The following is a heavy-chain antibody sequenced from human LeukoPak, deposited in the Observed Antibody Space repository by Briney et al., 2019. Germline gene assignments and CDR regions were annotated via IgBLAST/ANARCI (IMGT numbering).Heavy chain of an antibody. Sequence: ASVKVSCKASGYTFTSYDINWVRQATGQGLEWMGWMNPNSGNTGYAQKFQGSVTITRNTSISTAYMELSSLRSEDTAVYYCARERTSTVTNDYWGQGTLVTVSS. V-gene: IGHV1-8*01. J-gene: IGHJ4*02. D-gene: IGHD4-17*01. CDR3: ARERTSTVTNDY. CDR1: GYTFTSYD. CDR2: MNPNSGNT.